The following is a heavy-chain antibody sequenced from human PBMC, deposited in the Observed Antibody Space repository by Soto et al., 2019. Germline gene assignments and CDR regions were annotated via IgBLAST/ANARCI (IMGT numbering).Heavy chain of an antibody. CDR1: GETFNDYF. J-gene: IGHJ6*02. CDR3: ARRKDSSRYFYGMDV. D-gene: IGHD6-13*01. V-gene: IGHV4-34*02. Sequence: QVALQQWGAGLLKPSQTLSLTCAVYGETFNDYFWTWIRQSPGGGLEWLAEVHHTGTSFYNPSLKIPLAGSIDTSRNQVALNLTSLTAAETATYYCARRKDSSRYFYGMDVWGQGTTVVVSS. CDR2: VHHTGTS.